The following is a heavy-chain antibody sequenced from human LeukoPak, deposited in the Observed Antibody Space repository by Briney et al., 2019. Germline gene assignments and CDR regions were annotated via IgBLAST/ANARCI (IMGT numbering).Heavy chain of an antibody. V-gene: IGHV3-66*01. Sequence: GGSLRLSCAASGFTVSSNYMSWVRQAPGRWLEWVSVIYSGGSTYYADSVKGRFTISRDNSKNTLDLQMNSLRAEDTAVYYCARFGFIQDAFDIWGQGTVVIVSS. CDR2: IYSGGST. D-gene: IGHD3-10*01. J-gene: IGHJ3*02. CDR3: ARFGFIQDAFDI. CDR1: GFTVSSNY.